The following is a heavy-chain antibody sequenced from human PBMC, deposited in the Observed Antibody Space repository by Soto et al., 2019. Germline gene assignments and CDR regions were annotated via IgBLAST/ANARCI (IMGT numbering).Heavy chain of an antibody. Sequence: GASVKVSCKASGYTFTGYYMHWVRQAPGQGLEWMGWINPNSGGTNYAQKFQGRVTMTRDTSISTAYMELSRLRSDDTAVYYCARAPGYDFWSGYYYFDYWGQGTLVTVSS. CDR1: GYTFTGYY. V-gene: IGHV1-2*02. CDR2: INPNSGGT. D-gene: IGHD3-3*01. CDR3: ARAPGYDFWSGYYYFDY. J-gene: IGHJ4*02.